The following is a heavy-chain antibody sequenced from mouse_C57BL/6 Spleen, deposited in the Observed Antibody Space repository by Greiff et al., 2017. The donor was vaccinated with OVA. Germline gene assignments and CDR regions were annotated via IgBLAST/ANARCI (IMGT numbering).Heavy chain of an antibody. J-gene: IGHJ3*01. D-gene: IGHD2-4*01. CDR2: IHPNSGST. CDR3: ARGDYDYDGVAY. V-gene: IGHV1-64*01. CDR1: GYTFTSYW. Sequence: QVQLQQPGAELVKPGASVKLSCKASGYTFTSYWMHWVKQRPGQGLEWIGMIHPNSGSTNYNEKFKSKATLTVDKSSSTAYMQLSSLTSEDSAVYDCARGDYDYDGVAYWGQGTLVTVSA.